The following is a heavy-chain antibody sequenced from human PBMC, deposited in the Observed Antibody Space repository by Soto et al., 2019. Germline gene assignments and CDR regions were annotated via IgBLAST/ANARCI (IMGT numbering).Heavy chain of an antibody. CDR3: ARGGYYDTSGYYSTSYYFDY. J-gene: IGHJ4*02. CDR2: IWYDGSNK. Sequence: QVQLVESGGGVVQPGRSLRLSCEASGFTFSSYGMHWVRQAPGKGLEWVAVIWYDGSNKYYADSVKGRFTISIDNSKNTLYLQMNSLRAEDTSVYHCARGGYYDTSGYYSTSYYFDYWGQGTLVTVSS. CDR1: GFTFSSYG. D-gene: IGHD3-22*01. V-gene: IGHV3-33*01.